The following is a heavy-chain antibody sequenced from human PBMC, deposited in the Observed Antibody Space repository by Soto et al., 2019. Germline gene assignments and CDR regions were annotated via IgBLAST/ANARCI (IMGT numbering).Heavy chain of an antibody. Sequence: GGSLGLSCAASGFTFSSYGMHWVRQAPGKGLEWVAVISYDGSNKYYADSVKGRFTISRDNSKNTLYLQMNSLRAEDTAVYYCAKDGGILWSAGYFDYWGQGTLVTVSS. CDR1: GFTFSSYG. V-gene: IGHV3-30*18. J-gene: IGHJ4*02. CDR3: AKDGGILWSAGYFDY. D-gene: IGHD3-10*02. CDR2: ISYDGSNK.